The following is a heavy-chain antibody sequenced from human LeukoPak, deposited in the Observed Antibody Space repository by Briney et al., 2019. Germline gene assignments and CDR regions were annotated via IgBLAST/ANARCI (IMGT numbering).Heavy chain of an antibody. CDR2: ISSSSSYI. CDR1: GFTFSSYS. CDR3: ARDLGYCSGGSCSNHFDY. Sequence: KPGGSLRLSCAASGFTFSSYSMNWVRQAPEKGLEWVSSISSSSSYIYYADSVKGRFTISRGNAKNSLYLQMNSLRAEDTAVYYCARDLGYCSGGSCSNHFDYWGQGTLVTVSS. V-gene: IGHV3-21*01. D-gene: IGHD2-15*01. J-gene: IGHJ4*02.